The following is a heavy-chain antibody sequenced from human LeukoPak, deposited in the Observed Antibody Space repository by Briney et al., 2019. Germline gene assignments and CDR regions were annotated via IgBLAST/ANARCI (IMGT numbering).Heavy chain of an antibody. CDR2: IGVRTGQT. CDR3: VRDNSGLAGVSLDL. CDR1: GDSFVSRG. V-gene: IGHV1-18*01. J-gene: IGHJ4*02. Sequence: AAVKVSCKASGDSFVSRGFTWVRQAPGQGLEWMGWIGVRTGQTQFAQQFRDRFTMTTDTSTTTAFMELKSLRPDDTAVYYCVRDNSGLAGVSLDLWGQGTQVIVSS. D-gene: IGHD6-13*01.